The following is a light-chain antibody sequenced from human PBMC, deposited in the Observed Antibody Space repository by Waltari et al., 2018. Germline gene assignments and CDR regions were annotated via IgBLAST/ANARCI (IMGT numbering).Light chain of an antibody. V-gene: IGLV1-51*01. J-gene: IGLJ2*01. CDR3: ATWDNSLSEVV. CDR1: SSNIGKYY. CDR2: DNN. Sequence: QSVLTQPPSVSAAPGQKVTISCSGSSSNIGKYYVSWYHQLPGTAPKLPLYDNNKRPSGIPDRFSASKSGTSATLGITGLQIGDEADYYCATWDNSLSEVVFGGGTKLTVL.